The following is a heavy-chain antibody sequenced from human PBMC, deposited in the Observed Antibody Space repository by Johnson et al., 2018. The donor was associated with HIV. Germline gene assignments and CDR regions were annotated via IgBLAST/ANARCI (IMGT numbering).Heavy chain of an antibody. D-gene: IGHD3-16*01. CDR1: GFTFSNAW. J-gene: IGHJ3*02. CDR3: ARGGGARLPYAFDI. CDR2: ISYDGSNK. V-gene: IGHV3-30*03. Sequence: QVQLVESGGGLVKPGGSLRLSCAASGFTFSNAWMSWVRQAPGKGLAWVAVISYDGSNKYYADSVKGRFTISRDNSKNTLYLQMNSLRAEDTAVYYCARGGGARLPYAFDIWGQGTMVTVSS.